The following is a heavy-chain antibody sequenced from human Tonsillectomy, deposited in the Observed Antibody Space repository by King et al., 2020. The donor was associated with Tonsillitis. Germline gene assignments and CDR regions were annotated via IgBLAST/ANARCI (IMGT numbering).Heavy chain of an antibody. V-gene: IGHV3-9*01. CDR2: ITLNSDNI. CDR1: GFSFDDYA. Sequence: VQLVESGGGLVQPGRSLRISCAASGFSFDDYAMHWVRQAPGKGLEWVSGITLNSDNIGYADSVKGRFTISRDNAKNSLYLQMNSLRVEDTAFYYCAKEKGSGSYSYFDYWGQGTLVTVSS. D-gene: IGHD3-10*01. J-gene: IGHJ4*02. CDR3: AKEKGSGSYSYFDY.